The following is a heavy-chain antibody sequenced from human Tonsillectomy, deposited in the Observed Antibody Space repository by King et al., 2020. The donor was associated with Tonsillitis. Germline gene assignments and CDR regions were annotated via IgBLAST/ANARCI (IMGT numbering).Heavy chain of an antibody. CDR2: IRYDGSNK. J-gene: IGHJ4*02. CDR1: GFTFSSYG. Sequence: VQLVESGGGVVQPGGSLRLSCAASGFTFSSYGMHWVRQAPGKGLEWVAFIRYDGSNKYYADSVKGRFTISRDNSKNTLYLQMNSLRAEDTAVYYCAKDVSFRNPPPMTDYWGQGTLVTVSS. CDR3: AKDVSFRNPPPMTDY. V-gene: IGHV3-30*02.